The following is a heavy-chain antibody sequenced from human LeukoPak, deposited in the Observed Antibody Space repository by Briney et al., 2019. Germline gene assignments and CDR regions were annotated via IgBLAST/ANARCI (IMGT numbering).Heavy chain of an antibody. Sequence: ASVMVSCKASGYTFTGYYMHWVRQAPGQGLEWMGWINPNSGGTNYAQKFQGRVTMTRDTSISTAYMELSRLRSDDTAVYYCASAREYDFWSGYSFDYWGQGTLVTVSS. CDR1: GYTFTGYY. J-gene: IGHJ4*02. CDR2: INPNSGGT. CDR3: ASAREYDFWSGYSFDY. D-gene: IGHD3-3*01. V-gene: IGHV1-2*02.